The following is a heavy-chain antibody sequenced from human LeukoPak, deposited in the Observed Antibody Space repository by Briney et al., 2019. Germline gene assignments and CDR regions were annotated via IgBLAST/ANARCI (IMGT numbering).Heavy chain of an antibody. D-gene: IGHD5-18*01. V-gene: IGHV3-7*01. J-gene: IGHJ4*02. CDR1: GFTFRSYW. CDR3: ARVESYSYIDY. CDR2: IKQDGSEK. Sequence: PGGSLRLSCAASGFTFRSYWMSWVRQAPGKGLEWVAIIKQDGSEKYYVDSVKGRFTISRDNTKNSVYLQLKSLRAEDTSVYYCARVESYSYIDYWGQGTLVTVSS.